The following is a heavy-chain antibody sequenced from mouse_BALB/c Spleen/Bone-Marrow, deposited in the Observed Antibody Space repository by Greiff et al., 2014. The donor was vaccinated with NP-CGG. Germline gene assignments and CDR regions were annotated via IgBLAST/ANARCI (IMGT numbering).Heavy chain of an antibody. J-gene: IGHJ3*01. D-gene: IGHD3-2*01. CDR1: GYAFTNYL. CDR2: SNPGSGCT. Sequence: QVQLQQSGAELVRPGTSVKVSCKASGYAFTNYLIEWIKQRPGQGLEWIGVSNPGSGCTNYNEKFKGKATLTADKSSSTAYMQLSSLTSDDSAVYFCARETVRGFAYWGQGTLVTVSA. CDR3: ARETVRGFAY. V-gene: IGHV1-54*01.